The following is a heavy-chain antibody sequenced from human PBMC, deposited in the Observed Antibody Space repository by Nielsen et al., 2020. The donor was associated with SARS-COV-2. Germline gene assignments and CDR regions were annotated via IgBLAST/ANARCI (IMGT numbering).Heavy chain of an antibody. D-gene: IGHD2-2*01. Sequence: ASVKVSCKASGYTFTSYAMHWVRQAPGQRPEWMGWINAGNGNTKYSQKFQGRVTITRDTSASTAYMELSSLRSEDTAVYYCARRYCSSTSCPIFDYWGQGTLVTVSS. J-gene: IGHJ4*02. CDR3: ARRYCSSTSCPIFDY. CDR2: INAGNGNT. V-gene: IGHV1-3*01. CDR1: GYTFTSYA.